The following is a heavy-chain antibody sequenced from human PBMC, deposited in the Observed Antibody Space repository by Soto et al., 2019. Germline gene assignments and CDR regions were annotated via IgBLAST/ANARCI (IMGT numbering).Heavy chain of an antibody. CDR1: GFTFNSYW. CDR2: TNSDGSDT. J-gene: IGHJ5*02. D-gene: IGHD1-1*01. V-gene: IGHV3-74*01. Sequence: GGSLRLSCAASGFTFNSYWMHWVRQAPGKGPVWVSHTNSDGSDTTYADSVKGRFTISRDNAKNSLYLQRNSRQASDTAMYYCATRIAHKEPSSSRPTSPWLDPWGQGTLVTVSS. CDR3: ATRIAHKEPSSSRPTSPWLDP.